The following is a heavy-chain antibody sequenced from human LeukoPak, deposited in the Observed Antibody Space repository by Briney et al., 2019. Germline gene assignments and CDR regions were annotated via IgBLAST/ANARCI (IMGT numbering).Heavy chain of an antibody. Sequence: AESLKISCKSSGYNFPNYWIGWVRQMPGKGLEWMGIIYFGDSETRYSPSFQGQVTISANKSISTAYLQWSSLKASDSALYYCARSPRFSGSYGSAFDIWGQGTMVTVSS. CDR2: IYFGDSET. V-gene: IGHV5-51*01. J-gene: IGHJ3*02. D-gene: IGHD1-26*01. CDR1: GYNFPNYW. CDR3: ARSPRFSGSYGSAFDI.